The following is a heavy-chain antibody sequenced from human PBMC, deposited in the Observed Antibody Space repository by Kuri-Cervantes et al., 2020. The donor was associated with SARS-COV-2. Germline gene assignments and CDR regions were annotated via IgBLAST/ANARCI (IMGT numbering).Heavy chain of an antibody. D-gene: IGHD5-24*01. CDR2: ISTSGGDT. J-gene: IGHJ4*02. Sequence: GGSLRLSCAASRFTFNNYDLIWVRQAPGKGLEWVSSISTSGGDTNYADSLKGRFTISRDNSKNTLYLQMNSLRVEDTAVYYCASVSTMGVSLDWGQGTLGT. CDR1: RFTFNNYD. CDR3: ASVSTMGVSLD. V-gene: IGHV3-23*01.